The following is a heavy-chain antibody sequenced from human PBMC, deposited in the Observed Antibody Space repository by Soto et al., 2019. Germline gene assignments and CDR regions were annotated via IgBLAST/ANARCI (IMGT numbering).Heavy chain of an antibody. Sequence: QVQLVESGGGVVQPGRSLRLSCAASGFTFSSYDMHCVRQAPGKGLEWVAVISYDGSNKYYADSVKGRFTISRDNSKNTLYLQMNSLRAEDTAVYYCAKDRRKVVVAAPFDYWGQGTLVTVSS. V-gene: IGHV3-30*18. J-gene: IGHJ4*02. CDR3: AKDRRKVVVAAPFDY. D-gene: IGHD2-15*01. CDR2: ISYDGSNK. CDR1: GFTFSSYD.